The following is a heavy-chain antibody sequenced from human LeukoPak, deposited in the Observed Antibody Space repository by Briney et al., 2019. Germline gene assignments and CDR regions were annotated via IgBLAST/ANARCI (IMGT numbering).Heavy chain of an antibody. J-gene: IGHJ4*02. V-gene: IGHV4-59*01. CDR2: IYYSGST. CDR3: ARDRLYYFDY. Sequence: PSETLSLTCTVSGGSISSYYWSWLRQPPGKGLEWIGYIYYSGSTNYNPSLKSRVTISVDTSKNQFSLKLSSVTAADTAVYYCARDRLYYFDYWGQGTLVTVSS. CDR1: GGSISSYY. D-gene: IGHD3-16*01.